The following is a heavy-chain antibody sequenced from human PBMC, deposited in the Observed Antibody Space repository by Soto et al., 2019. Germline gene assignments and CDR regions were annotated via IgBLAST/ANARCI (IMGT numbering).Heavy chain of an antibody. J-gene: IGHJ4*02. CDR2: IDASGST. V-gene: IGHV4-4*07. CDR3: ARGGQDFGSGPFDY. Sequence: PEETLSLTGTVSGGSISNYYCNWIRQPAGKGLEWIGRIDASGSTNYNPSLKSRVPMSVDTSKQEFSLKLSSVTAADTALYYCARGGQDFGSGPFDYWGRGALVTVSS. CDR1: GGSISNYY. D-gene: IGHD3-3*01.